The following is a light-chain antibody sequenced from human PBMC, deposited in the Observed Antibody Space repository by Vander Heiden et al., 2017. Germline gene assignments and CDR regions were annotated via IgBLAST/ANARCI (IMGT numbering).Light chain of an antibody. CDR3: QHRSELRT. CDR1: QSVSNY. Sequence: ETVLTQSPATLSLSPGERATLSCRASQSVSNYLAWYQHKPGQAPRLLIYDASNRANGIPDRFSGSGSGTDFTLTSSSREHEDFAVYYWQHRSELRTFGQGTKVEIK. CDR2: DAS. J-gene: IGKJ1*01. V-gene: IGKV3-11*01.